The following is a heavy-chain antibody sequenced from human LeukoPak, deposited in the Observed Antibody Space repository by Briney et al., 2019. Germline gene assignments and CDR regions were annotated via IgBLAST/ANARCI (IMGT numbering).Heavy chain of an antibody. D-gene: IGHD6-25*01. CDR3: VRGLSGWDTPRFDY. V-gene: IGHV3-21*01. Sequence: PGGSLRLSCAASGFTFSSYSMNWVRQAPGKGLEWVSSISSSSSYIYYADSVKGRFTISRDNAKNSLYLQMNSLRAEDTAVHYCVRGLSGWDTPRFDYWGQGTLVTVSS. CDR2: ISSSSSYI. CDR1: GFTFSSYS. J-gene: IGHJ4*02.